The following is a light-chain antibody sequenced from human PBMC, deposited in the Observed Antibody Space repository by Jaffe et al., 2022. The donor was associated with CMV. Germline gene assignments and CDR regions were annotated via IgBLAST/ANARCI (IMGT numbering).Light chain of an antibody. J-gene: IGLJ2*01. CDR1: TSDIGSYGL. CDR3: SSYAKTTTPVAFGGVL. Sequence: QSALTQPASVSGSPGQSITISCTGGTSDIGSYGLVSWYQQHPDKVPKLMIYEVTKRPSGVSNRFSGSKSGNTASLTISGLQAEDEAVYYCSSYAKTTTPVAFGGVLFGGGTRLTV. V-gene: IGLV2-23*02. CDR2: EVT.